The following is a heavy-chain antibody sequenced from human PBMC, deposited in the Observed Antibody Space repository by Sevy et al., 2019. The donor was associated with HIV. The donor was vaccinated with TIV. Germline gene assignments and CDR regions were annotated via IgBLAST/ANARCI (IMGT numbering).Heavy chain of an antibody. V-gene: IGHV4-30-4*01. CDR3: AGYPQYYYDSSGTNQDY. CDR2: IYYSGST. D-gene: IGHD3-22*01. J-gene: IGHJ4*02. CDR1: GGSISSGDYY. Sequence: SETLSLTCTVSGGSISSGDYYWSWIRQPPGQGLEWIGYIYYSGSTYYNPSLKGRVTISVDTSKNQFSLKLSSVTAADTAVYYCAGYPQYYYDSSGTNQDYWGQGTLVTVSS.